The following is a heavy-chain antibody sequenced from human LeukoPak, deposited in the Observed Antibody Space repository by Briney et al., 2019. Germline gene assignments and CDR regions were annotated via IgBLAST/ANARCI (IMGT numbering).Heavy chain of an antibody. J-gene: IGHJ6*02. CDR3: ARSSTSRKNYYYYGMDV. Sequence: SETLSLTCAVSGGSFSSGGYYWSWIRQPPGTGLEWFRNIYHSWSTYYNPSLKRRVTISVDRSKNQFSLKLSSVTAADTAVYYCARSSTSRKNYYYYGMDVWGQGTTVTVSS. CDR2: IYHSWST. D-gene: IGHD2-2*01. CDR1: GGSFSSGGYY. V-gene: IGHV4-30-2*01.